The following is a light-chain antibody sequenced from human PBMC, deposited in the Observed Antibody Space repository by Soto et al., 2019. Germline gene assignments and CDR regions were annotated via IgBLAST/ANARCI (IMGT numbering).Light chain of an antibody. CDR2: AAS. CDR1: QGIRNY. Sequence: DIQMTQSPSSLSASVGDRVTITCRASQGIRNYLAWYQQRPGEVPKLLIYAASTLQSGVASRFSGSGSGTDFTLTISSLQPEDVATYYCKKYDTAPLTFGGGTKVEIK. V-gene: IGKV1-27*01. J-gene: IGKJ4*02. CDR3: KKYDTAPLT.